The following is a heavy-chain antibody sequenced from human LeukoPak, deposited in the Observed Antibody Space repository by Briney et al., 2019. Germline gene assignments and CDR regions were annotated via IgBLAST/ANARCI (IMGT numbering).Heavy chain of an antibody. J-gene: IGHJ5*02. V-gene: IGHV3-49*04. D-gene: IGHD1-26*01. CDR1: GFIFGDYA. CDR3: TRTIVATTIWFDP. CDR2: IRSNAYGGTS. Sequence: GGSLRLSCTASGFIFGDYAMSWVRQAPGKGLEWVGFIRSNAYGGTSEYAASVKGRFTISRDDSKSIAYLQMNSLQTEDTAVYYCTRTIVATTIWFDPWGQGTLVTVSS.